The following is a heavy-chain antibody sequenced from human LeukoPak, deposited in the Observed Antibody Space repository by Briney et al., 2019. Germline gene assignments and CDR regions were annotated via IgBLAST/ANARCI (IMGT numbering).Heavy chain of an antibody. V-gene: IGHV3-30*02. Sequence: GGSLRLSCAASGFTFSSYGMHWVRQAPGKGLEWVAFIRYDGSNKYYADSVKGRFTISRDNSKNTLYLQMNSLRSEDTAVYYCARAHANPIVVVPAAIQDAFDIWGQGTMVTVSS. CDR1: GFTFSSYG. J-gene: IGHJ3*02. D-gene: IGHD2-2*02. CDR3: ARAHANPIVVVPAAIQDAFDI. CDR2: IRYDGSNK.